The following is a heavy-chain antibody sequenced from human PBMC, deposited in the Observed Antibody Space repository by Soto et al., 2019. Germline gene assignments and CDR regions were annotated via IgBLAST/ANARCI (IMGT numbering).Heavy chain of an antibody. J-gene: IGHJ5*02. CDR2: ISGNGGDT. Sequence: EVQLLASGGGLEQPGGSLRLSCAASGFTFNNYARSWVRQAPVKGLEWVSGISGNGGDTYYADSVKGRFTISRDNSKNTLYLQMNSLRAEDTAVYYCAKDRHSSSPGGWFDPWGQGTLVTVSS. D-gene: IGHD6-13*01. CDR1: GFTFNNYA. V-gene: IGHV3-23*01. CDR3: AKDRHSSSPGGWFDP.